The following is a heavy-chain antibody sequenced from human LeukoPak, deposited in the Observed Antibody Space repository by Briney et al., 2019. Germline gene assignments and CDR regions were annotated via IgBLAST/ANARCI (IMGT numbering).Heavy chain of an antibody. D-gene: IGHD1-26*01. V-gene: IGHV4-34*01. J-gene: IGHJ4*02. CDR2: INHSGST. Sequence: SETLSLTCAVYGGSFSGYYWSWIRQPPGKGLEWIGEINHSGSTNYNPSLKSRVTISVDTSKNQFSLKLSSVTAADTAVYYCARGRWDGSIDYWGQGTLVTVSS. CDR1: GGSFSGYY. CDR3: ARGRWDGSIDY.